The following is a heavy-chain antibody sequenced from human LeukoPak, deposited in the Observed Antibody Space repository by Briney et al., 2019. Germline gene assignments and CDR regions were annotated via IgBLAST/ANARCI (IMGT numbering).Heavy chain of an antibody. CDR3: ARTTMTIRTFSVAFDI. CDR1: GFTFSDYY. J-gene: IGHJ3*02. CDR2: ISSSGSTI. Sequence: PGGSLRLSCAASGFTFSDYYMSWIRQAPGKGLEWVSYISSSGSTIYYADSVKGRFTISRDNAKNSLYLQMNSLRAEDTAVYYCARTTMTIRTFSVAFDIWGQGTMVTVSS. D-gene: IGHD4-17*01. V-gene: IGHV3-11*04.